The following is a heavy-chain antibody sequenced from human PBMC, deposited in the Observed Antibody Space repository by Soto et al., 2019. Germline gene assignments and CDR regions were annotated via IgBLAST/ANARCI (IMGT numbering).Heavy chain of an antibody. J-gene: IGHJ3*02. D-gene: IGHD2-15*01. CDR1: GFTFDDYA. CDR2: ISWNSGSI. Sequence: PGGSLRLSCAASGFTFDDYAMHWVRQAPGKGLEWVSGISWNSGSIGYADSVKGRFTISRDNAKNSLYLQMNSLRAEDTALYYCAKDIGCSGGSCYSNSDAFDSWGQGTRVTVSS. CDR3: AKDIGCSGGSCYSNSDAFDS. V-gene: IGHV3-9*01.